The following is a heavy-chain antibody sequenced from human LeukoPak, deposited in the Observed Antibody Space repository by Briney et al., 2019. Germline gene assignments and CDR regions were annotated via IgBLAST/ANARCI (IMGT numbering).Heavy chain of an antibody. D-gene: IGHD5-24*01. Sequence: SVKVSCKASGGTFSSFAVSWVRQAPGQGLEWMGGTVPFFDSTNYAQNFQGRVTLTADESTTTAYMELRGLRSDDTAVYYCAGGGPGRDGYNIDFWGQGTLVTVSS. V-gene: IGHV1-69*13. CDR1: GGTFSSFA. CDR3: AGGGPGRDGYNIDF. J-gene: IGHJ4*02. CDR2: TVPFFDST.